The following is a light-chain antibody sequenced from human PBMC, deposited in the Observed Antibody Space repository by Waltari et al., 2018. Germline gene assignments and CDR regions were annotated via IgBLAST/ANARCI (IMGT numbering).Light chain of an antibody. Sequence: QSALTQPRSVTGSPGQSVTISCTGITHDVDAFKYVSWFQQHPGSAPKLLIFDISERPSGVPDRFSGSKSANTASLTISGLQPEDEATYFCCSFRGSYTYVFGPGTSVTV. CDR3: CSFRGSYTYV. V-gene: IGLV2-11*01. J-gene: IGLJ1*01. CDR1: THDVDAFKY. CDR2: DIS.